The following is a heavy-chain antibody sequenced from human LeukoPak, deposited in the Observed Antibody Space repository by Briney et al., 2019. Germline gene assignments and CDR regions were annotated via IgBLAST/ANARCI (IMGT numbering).Heavy chain of an antibody. V-gene: IGHV4-59*01. J-gene: IGHJ5*02. Sequence: SETLSLTCTVSGDSISAYYWSWNRQTPGKGLEWIAFIHSSGTTNYNPSLKSRVSISVDTSNNQFSLSVNSVTAADTAVYYCARGGASSEWFDPWGQGTLVTVSS. CDR3: ARGGASSEWFDP. D-gene: IGHD6-25*01. CDR2: IHSSGTT. CDR1: GDSISAYY.